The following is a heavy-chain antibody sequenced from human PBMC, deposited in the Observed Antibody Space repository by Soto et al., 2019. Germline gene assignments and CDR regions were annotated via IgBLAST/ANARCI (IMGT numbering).Heavy chain of an antibody. D-gene: IGHD6-13*01. Sequence: QVQLQESGPGLVKPSETLSLTCTVSGGSITGYHWSWIRQPPGKGLEWIGYIHNSGITNYNPSLQRRVTISVDTSKNHFSLKLSSVTASDTAVYYCASYIGGGIGRGYWGQGHLVTVSS. V-gene: IGHV4-59*01. CDR2: IHNSGIT. CDR1: GGSITGYH. J-gene: IGHJ4*02. CDR3: ASYIGGGIGRGY.